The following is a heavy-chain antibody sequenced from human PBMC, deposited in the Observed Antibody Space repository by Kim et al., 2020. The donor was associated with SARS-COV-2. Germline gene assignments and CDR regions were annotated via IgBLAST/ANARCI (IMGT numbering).Heavy chain of an antibody. CDR1: GFTFSSYA. Sequence: GGSLRLSCAASGFTFSSYAMHWVRQAPGKGLEWVTVISYDGSNKFYADSVKGRFTISRDNSKNTLFLQMNSLRPEDTAVYYCARAARGSSYGDGFDVWG. V-gene: IGHV3-30*04. CDR2: ISYDGSNK. CDR3: ARAARGSSYGDGFDV. D-gene: IGHD5-18*01. J-gene: IGHJ3*01.